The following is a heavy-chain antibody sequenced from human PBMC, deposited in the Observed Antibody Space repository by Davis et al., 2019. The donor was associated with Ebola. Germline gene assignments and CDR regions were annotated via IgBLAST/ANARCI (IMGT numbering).Heavy chain of an antibody. V-gene: IGHV4-59*12. CDR1: GGSISSYY. CDR3: AREGYDRSGYRSD. CDR2: IYYSGST. Sequence: SATLSLTCPVSGGSISSYYWSWIRQPPGKGLEWIGYIYYSGSTNYNPSLKIRVPISVDTSKTQFSLKLSYVTAADTAVYYCAREGYDRSGYRSDWGQGTLVTVSS. D-gene: IGHD3-22*01. J-gene: IGHJ4*02.